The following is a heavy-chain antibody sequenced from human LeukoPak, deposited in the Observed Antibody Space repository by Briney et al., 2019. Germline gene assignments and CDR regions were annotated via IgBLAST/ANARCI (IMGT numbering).Heavy chain of an antibody. D-gene: IGHD2-8*01. CDR1: GGSISSYY. V-gene: IGHV4-59*01. J-gene: IGHJ6*02. CDR3: ARANGLPGTYSYTGMDV. Sequence: SETLALTCTVSGGSISSYYGSWVREPPGKGLEWSGYLYYRGSTHSNPSLKSRVTISVATSTTQFSLKLSSVTAAATAAYYCARANGLPGTYSYTGMDVWGQGTPVTVSS. CDR2: LYYRGST.